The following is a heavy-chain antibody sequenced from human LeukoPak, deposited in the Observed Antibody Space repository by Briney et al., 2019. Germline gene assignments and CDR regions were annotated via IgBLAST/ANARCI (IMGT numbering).Heavy chain of an antibody. CDR2: IYHSGNS. Sequence: SETLSLTCTVPGGSMYSYYWRWIRQPPGKGLEWIGNIYHSGNSNFIPSYNPSLKSRVTISVDTSKNQFSLKLSSVTAADTAVYFCARDLSGSLYFDYWGQGVLVTVSS. J-gene: IGHJ4*02. D-gene: IGHD3-10*01. CDR1: GGSMYSYY. V-gene: IGHV4-59*12. CDR3: ARDLSGSLYFDY.